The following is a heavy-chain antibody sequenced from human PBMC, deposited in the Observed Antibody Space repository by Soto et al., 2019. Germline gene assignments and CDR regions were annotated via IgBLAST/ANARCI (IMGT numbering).Heavy chain of an antibody. Sequence: QAGGSLRLSCAASGFTFSSYEMNWVRQAPGKGLEWVSYISSSGTTIYYADSVKGRFTISRDNAKNSLYLQMNSLRAEDTAVYYCARDKGRITVVRGVPTAGYYYYGMDVWGQGTTVTVSS. J-gene: IGHJ6*02. CDR3: ARDKGRITVVRGVPTAGYYYYGMDV. CDR1: GFTFSSYE. V-gene: IGHV3-48*03. CDR2: ISSSGTTI. D-gene: IGHD3-10*01.